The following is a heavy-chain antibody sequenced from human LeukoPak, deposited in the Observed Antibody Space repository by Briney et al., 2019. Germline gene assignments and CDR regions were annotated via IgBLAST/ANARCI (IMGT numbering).Heavy chain of an antibody. D-gene: IGHD3-3*01. CDR3: ARAPTIFGVVSNWFDP. J-gene: IGHJ5*02. Sequence: SETLSLTCTVSGGSISSGGYYWSWIRQPPGKGLEWIGYTYHSGSTYYNPSLKSRVTISVDRSKNQFSLKLSSVTAADTAVYYCARAPTIFGVVSNWFDPWGQGTLVTVSS. V-gene: IGHV4-30-2*01. CDR1: GGSISSGGYY. CDR2: TYHSGST.